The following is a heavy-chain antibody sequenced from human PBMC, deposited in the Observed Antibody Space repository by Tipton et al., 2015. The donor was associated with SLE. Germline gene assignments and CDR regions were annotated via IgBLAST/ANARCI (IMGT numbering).Heavy chain of an antibody. Sequence: TLSLTCDVSGYSISSGYYWGWIRQLPGKGLEWIGSVHHDGTSYYRPSLKSRVTISLDTSKNQFSLKLTSGTAADTAVYYCAAHAAGRGGSGYWGQGTLVTVSS. CDR1: GYSISSGYY. CDR3: AAHAAGRGGSGY. CDR2: VHHDGTS. J-gene: IGHJ4*02. D-gene: IGHD2-15*01. V-gene: IGHV4-38-2*01.